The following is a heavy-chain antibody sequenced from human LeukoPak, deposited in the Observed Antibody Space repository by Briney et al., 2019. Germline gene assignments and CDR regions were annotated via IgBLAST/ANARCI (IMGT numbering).Heavy chain of an antibody. CDR1: GYTFTGYY. V-gene: IGHV1-24*01. D-gene: IGHD3-22*01. J-gene: IGHJ4*02. Sequence: ASVKASCKASGYTFTGYYMHWVRQAPGKGLEWMGGFDPEDGETVYAQKFQGRVTMTEDTSTDTAYMELSSLRSEDTAVYYCATAITMIVVHQFDYWGQGTLVTVSS. CDR3: ATAITMIVVHQFDY. CDR2: FDPEDGET.